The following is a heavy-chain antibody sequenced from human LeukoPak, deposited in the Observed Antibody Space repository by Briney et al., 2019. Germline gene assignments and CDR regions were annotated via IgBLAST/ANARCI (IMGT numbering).Heavy chain of an antibody. CDR1: GFTFSSYE. CDR2: IISSGSTI. CDR3: AREPYSSARGHYYGMDV. J-gene: IGHJ6*02. D-gene: IGHD6-19*01. Sequence: GGSLRLSCAASGFTFSSYEMNWVRQAPGKGLEWVSYIISSGSTIYYAYSVKGRSTTSKNNAKNSLYLQMNSLRAEGTAVDYCAREPYSSARGHYYGMDVWGQGTTVTVSS. V-gene: IGHV3-48*03.